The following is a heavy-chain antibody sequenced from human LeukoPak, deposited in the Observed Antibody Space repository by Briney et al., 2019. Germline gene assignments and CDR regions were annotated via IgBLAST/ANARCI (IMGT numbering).Heavy chain of an antibody. V-gene: IGHV1-18*01. J-gene: IGHJ4*02. Sequence: GASVKVSCKASGYTFTTFAISWVRQAPGQGLEWMGWISVYNGDTNHAQNLQGRVTMTTDTSTGTAYMELRSPRSDDTAVYYCARDPNFRSYYDYWGQGTLVTVSS. CDR3: ARDPNFRSYYDY. D-gene: IGHD2/OR15-2a*01. CDR2: ISVYNGDT. CDR1: GYTFTTFA.